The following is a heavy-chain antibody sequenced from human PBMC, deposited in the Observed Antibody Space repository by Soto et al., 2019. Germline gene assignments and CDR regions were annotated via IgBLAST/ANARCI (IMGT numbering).Heavy chain of an antibody. D-gene: IGHD6-19*01. CDR3: ARGHYSSGWPIDH. CDR1: GDSFSDYY. Sequence: QVQLQESGPGLVKPSETLTLTCTVSGDSFSDYYWNWIRQVPGKGLEWIGFVFHRATTRYNPSLKTRVAISDDTSKKHFSLRLTSVTAADTAIYYCARGHYSSGWPIDHWGQGILVTVSS. V-gene: IGHV4-59*01. J-gene: IGHJ4*02. CDR2: VFHRATT.